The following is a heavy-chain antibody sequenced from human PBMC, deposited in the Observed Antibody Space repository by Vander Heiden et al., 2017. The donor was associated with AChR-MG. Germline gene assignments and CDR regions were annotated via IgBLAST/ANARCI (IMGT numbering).Heavy chain of an antibody. CDR2: ISYDGTNK. CDR1: GFTFSSYG. D-gene: IGHD6-13*01. J-gene: IGHJ4*02. Sequence: QVQLVESGGGVVQPGRSLRLSCAASGFTFSSYGLHWVRQAPGKGLEWVAVISYDGTNKYYADSVKGRFTISRDNSKSTLYLQMNSLRAEDTAVYYCAKASWSDISAAAQEFDYWGLGTLVTVSS. V-gene: IGHV3-30*18. CDR3: AKASWSDISAAAQEFDY.